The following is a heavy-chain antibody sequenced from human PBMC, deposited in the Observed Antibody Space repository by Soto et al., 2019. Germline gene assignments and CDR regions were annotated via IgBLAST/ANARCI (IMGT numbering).Heavy chain of an antibody. Sequence: QVQLQESGPGLVKPSETLSLTCTVSGGSISRHYWSWIRQPPGKGLEWIGYIHYSGSTNYNPSLKSRVIISVDTSKNHFSLKVSSVTAADTAVYYCARGGHYYYYYMDVWGKGTTVTVSS. CDR2: IHYSGST. V-gene: IGHV4-59*08. CDR3: ARGGHYYYYYMDV. D-gene: IGHD3-16*01. J-gene: IGHJ6*03. CDR1: GGSISRHY.